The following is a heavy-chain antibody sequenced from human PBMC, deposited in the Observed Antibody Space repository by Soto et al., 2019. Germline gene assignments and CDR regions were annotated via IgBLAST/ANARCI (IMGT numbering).Heavy chain of an antibody. Sequence: PSETLSLTCAVYGYSFSGPYWTWIRQTPGKGLEWIGEINHSGSTDYHPSLKSRVTISVDTSKNQFSLNLSSVSAADTAVYFCARLEVTSADSFDVWGPGTMVTVSS. CDR2: INHSGST. CDR1: GYSFSGPY. D-gene: IGHD2-21*02. J-gene: IGHJ3*01. V-gene: IGHV4-34*01. CDR3: ARLEVTSADSFDV.